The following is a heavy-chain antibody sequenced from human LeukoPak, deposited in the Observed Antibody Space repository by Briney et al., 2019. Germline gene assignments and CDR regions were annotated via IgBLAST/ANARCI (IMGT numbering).Heavy chain of an antibody. V-gene: IGHV3-48*03. D-gene: IGHD4-23*01. CDR2: ISRSGSTR. CDR1: GFTFSSYG. J-gene: IGHJ4*02. Sequence: PGGSLRLSCAASGFTFSSYGMNWVRQAPGKGLEWISYISRSGSTRYYADSVKGRFTISRDNAKNSLYLQMNSLRDEDTAVYYCARAVEIDYWGQGTLVTVSS. CDR3: ARAVEIDY.